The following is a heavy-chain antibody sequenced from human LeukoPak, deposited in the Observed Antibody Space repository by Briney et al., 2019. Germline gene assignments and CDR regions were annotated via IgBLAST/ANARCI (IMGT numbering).Heavy chain of an antibody. Sequence: SQTLSLTCTVSGGSISSGGYYWSWIRQHPGKGLEWIGYIYYSGSTYYNPSLKSRVTISVDTSKSQFSLKLSSVTAADTAVYYCATAATGDDAFDIWGQGTMVSVSS. CDR1: GGSISSGGYY. J-gene: IGHJ3*02. CDR2: IYYSGST. V-gene: IGHV4-31*03. CDR3: ATAATGDDAFDI. D-gene: IGHD3-16*01.